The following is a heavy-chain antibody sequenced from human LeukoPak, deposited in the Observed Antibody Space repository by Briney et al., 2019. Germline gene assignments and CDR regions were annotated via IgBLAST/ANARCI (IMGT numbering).Heavy chain of an antibody. Sequence: SSETLSLTCSVSGGSITNHYWSWIRQSPGKGLEWIGFIYNTGRTNYNPSLQSRVTMSIDTSKNQFSLKLTSVTAADTAVYYCAGDSYGTDSWGQGTLVTVSS. CDR2: IYNTGRT. CDR1: GGSITNHY. V-gene: IGHV4-59*11. D-gene: IGHD5-18*01. J-gene: IGHJ5*01. CDR3: AGDSYGTDS.